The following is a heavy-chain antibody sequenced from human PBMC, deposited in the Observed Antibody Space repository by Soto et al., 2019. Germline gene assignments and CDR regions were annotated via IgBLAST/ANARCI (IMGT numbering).Heavy chain of an antibody. J-gene: IGHJ3*02. CDR2: IWYDGSNK. CDR1: GFTFSSYG. D-gene: IGHD3-22*01. V-gene: IGHV3-33*01. CDR3: AISLVPEDRWLGAFDI. Sequence: QVQLVESGGGVVQPGRSLRLSCAASGFTFSSYGMHWVRQAPGKGLEWVAVIWYDGSNKYYADSVKGRFTISRDNSKNTLYLQMNSLRAEDTAVYYCAISLVPEDRWLGAFDIWGQGTMVTVSS.